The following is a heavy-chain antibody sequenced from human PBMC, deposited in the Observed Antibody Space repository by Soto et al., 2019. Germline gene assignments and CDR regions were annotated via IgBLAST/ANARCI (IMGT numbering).Heavy chain of an antibody. CDR3: ARYYYGSGSYYNAYPWFDP. V-gene: IGHV4-4*02. J-gene: IGHJ5*02. Sequence: SETLSLTCAVSGGSISSSNWWSWVRQPPGKGLEWIGEIYHSGSTNYNPSLKSRVTISVDKSKNQFSLKLSSVTAADTAVYYCARYYYGSGSYYNAYPWFDPWGQGTLVTVSS. CDR1: GGSISSSNW. CDR2: IYHSGST. D-gene: IGHD3-10*01.